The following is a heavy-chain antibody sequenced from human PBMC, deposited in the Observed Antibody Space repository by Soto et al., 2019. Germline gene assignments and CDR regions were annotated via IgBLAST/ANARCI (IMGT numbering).Heavy chain of an antibody. CDR1: GFRFDTYA. CDR3: AKDVRSPIDSRGHFFAYNHYGLDV. V-gene: IGHV3-23*01. D-gene: IGHD3-22*01. CDR2: IRAIGDGT. J-gene: IGHJ6*02. Sequence: ESQLLESGGGLVHPGGSLRLSCAASGFRFDTYAMTWVRQSPGKGLEWVSSIRAIGDGTYYTDSVKGRFTVSRDNSKNALYLQMNSLRAEDTAIYYCAKDVRSPIDSRGHFFAYNHYGLDVWGLGTTVTVSS.